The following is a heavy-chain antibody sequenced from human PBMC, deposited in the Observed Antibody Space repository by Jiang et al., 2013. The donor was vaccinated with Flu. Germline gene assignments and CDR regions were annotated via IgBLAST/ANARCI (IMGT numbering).Heavy chain of an antibody. J-gene: IGHJ6*02. CDR3: ARHEGETTVIQQNYYYGMDV. V-gene: IGHV5-10-1*01. D-gene: IGHD4-17*01. CDR1: GYSFTSYW. CDR2: IDPSDSYT. Sequence: RISCKGSGYSFTSYWISWVRQMPGKGLEWMGRIDPSDSYTNYSPSFQGHVTISADKSISTAYLQWSSLKASDTAMYYCARHEGETTVIQQNYYYGMDVWGQGTTVTVSS.